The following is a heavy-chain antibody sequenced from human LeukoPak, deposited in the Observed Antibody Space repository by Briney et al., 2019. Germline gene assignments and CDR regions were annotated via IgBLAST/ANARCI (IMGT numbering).Heavy chain of an antibody. CDR1: GGTFSSYA. CDR3: ARDDYYDSSGYYDY. CDR2: IIPIFGTA. Sequence: SVKVSCKASGGTFSSYAISWVRQAPGQGLEWMGRIIPIFGTANYAQKFQGRVTITTDESTSTAYMELRSLRSDDTAVYYCARDDYYDSSGYYDYWGQGTLVTVSS. D-gene: IGHD3-22*01. J-gene: IGHJ4*02. V-gene: IGHV1-69*05.